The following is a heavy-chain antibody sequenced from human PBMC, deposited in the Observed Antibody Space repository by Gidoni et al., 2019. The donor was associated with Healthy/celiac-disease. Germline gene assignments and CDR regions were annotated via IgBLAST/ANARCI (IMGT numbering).Heavy chain of an antibody. Sequence: EVQLVESGGGLVQPGRSLRLPCAASGFTLDDYAMRWVRQAPGKGLGWVSGISWNSGSIGYADSVKGRFTISRNNAENSLYLQMNSLRAGDTAVYYCAKGRNPDGSSLLDYWGQGTLVTVSS. CDR1: GFTLDDYA. CDR2: ISWNSGSI. CDR3: AKGRNPDGSSLLDY. J-gene: IGHJ4*02. D-gene: IGHD3-22*01. V-gene: IGHV3-9*01.